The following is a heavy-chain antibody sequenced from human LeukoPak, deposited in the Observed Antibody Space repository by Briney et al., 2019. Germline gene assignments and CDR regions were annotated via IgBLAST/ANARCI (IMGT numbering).Heavy chain of an antibody. Sequence: GGSLRLSCAASGFTLDDYAMHWVRQAPGKGLEWVSGISWNSGSIGYADSVKGRFTISRDNAKNSLYLQMNSLRAEDTALYYCAKGYCSSISCLVDYWGQGTLVTVSS. J-gene: IGHJ4*02. D-gene: IGHD2-2*01. V-gene: IGHV3-9*01. CDR3: AKGYCSSISCLVDY. CDR1: GFTLDDYA. CDR2: ISWNSGSI.